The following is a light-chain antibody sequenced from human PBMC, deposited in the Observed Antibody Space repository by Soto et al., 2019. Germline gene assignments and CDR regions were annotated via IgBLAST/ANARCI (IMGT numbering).Light chain of an antibody. CDR3: QKYGSSGT. Sequence: IVLTQSPAILALSPGDRATLSCRASQSVSSSYLAWYQHKPGQAPRLLIYGASNRATGIPDRFSGSGSGTDFTLTISRLEPEDFAVYYCQKYGSSGTFGQGTKVDIK. J-gene: IGKJ1*01. CDR1: QSVSSSY. V-gene: IGKV3-20*01. CDR2: GAS.